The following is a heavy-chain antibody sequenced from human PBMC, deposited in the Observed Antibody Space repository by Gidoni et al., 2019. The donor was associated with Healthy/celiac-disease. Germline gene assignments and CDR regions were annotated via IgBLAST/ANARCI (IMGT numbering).Heavy chain of an antibody. CDR1: GFTFSSYA. Sequence: EVQLLESGGGLVQPGGSLRLSCEVSGFTFSSYAMSWVRQATGKGLEWVSAISGSGGSTYYADSVKGRFTISRDNSKNTLYLQMNSLRAEDTAVYYCAKSHRETTGVWGQGTLVTVSS. CDR3: AKSHRETTGV. D-gene: IGHD4-17*01. CDR2: ISGSGGST. J-gene: IGHJ4*02. V-gene: IGHV3-23*01.